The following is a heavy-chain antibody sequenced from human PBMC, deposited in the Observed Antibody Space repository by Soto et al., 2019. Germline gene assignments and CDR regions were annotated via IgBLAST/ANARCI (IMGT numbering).Heavy chain of an antibody. J-gene: IGHJ4*02. V-gene: IGHV1-69*13. CDR2: IIPIFNTP. CDR3: ARPSGQLGQYSALPDN. D-gene: IGHD5-12*01. Sequence: GASVKVSCKASGGTFSSYTFAWLRQAPGQGLEWMGGIIPIFNTPLNAQKFKGRVIISADEFKATVYMELNSLRSEDTAVYYCARPSGQLGQYSALPDNWGPGTLVTVSS. CDR1: GGTFSSYT.